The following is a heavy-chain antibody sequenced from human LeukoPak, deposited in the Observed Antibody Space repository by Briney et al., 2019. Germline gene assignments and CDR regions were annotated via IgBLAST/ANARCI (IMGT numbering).Heavy chain of an antibody. CDR2: MSPNSGDT. V-gene: IGHV1-8*01. D-gene: IGHD3-10*01. CDR1: GYTFTNYD. J-gene: IGHJ4*02. CDR3: ARNFYGSGTFED. Sequence: ASLKDSCKASGYTFTNYDINWVRQAPGQGLEWMGWMSPNSGDTGYAQKFQGRVTVTRNTSIGTAYLELSSLKSDDTAVYYCARNFYGSGTFEDWGQGTLVAVSS.